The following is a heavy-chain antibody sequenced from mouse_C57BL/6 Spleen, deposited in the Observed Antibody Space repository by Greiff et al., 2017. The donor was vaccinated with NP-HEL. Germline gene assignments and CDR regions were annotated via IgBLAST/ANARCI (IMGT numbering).Heavy chain of an antibody. CDR3: AREGSSRDFDY. CDR1: GFTFSSYA. CDR2: ISDGGSYT. D-gene: IGHD3-3*01. V-gene: IGHV5-4*01. J-gene: IGHJ2*01. Sequence: EVMLVESGGGLVKPGGSLKLSCAASGFTFSSYAMSWVRQTPEKRLEWVATISDGGSYTYYPDNVKGRFTISRDNAKNNLYLQMSHLKSEDTAMYYCAREGSSRDFDYWGQGTTLAVSS.